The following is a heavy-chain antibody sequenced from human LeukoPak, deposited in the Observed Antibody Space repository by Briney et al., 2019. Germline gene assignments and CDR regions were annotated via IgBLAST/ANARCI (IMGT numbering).Heavy chain of an antibody. CDR2: ISGSGGST. D-gene: IGHD1-26*01. V-gene: IGHV3-48*04. CDR3: ARESLGAATYQYYFDY. J-gene: IGHJ4*02. CDR1: GFTFSSYA. Sequence: PGGSLRLSCAASGFTFSSYAMHWVRQAPGKGLEWVSGISGSGGSTYYADSVKGRFTISRDNAKNSLYLQMNSLRAEDTAVYYCARESLGAATYQYYFDYWGQGTLVTVSS.